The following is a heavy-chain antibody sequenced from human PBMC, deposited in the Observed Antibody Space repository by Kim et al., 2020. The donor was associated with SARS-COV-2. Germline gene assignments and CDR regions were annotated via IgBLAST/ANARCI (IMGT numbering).Heavy chain of an antibody. V-gene: IGHV5-51*01. D-gene: IGHD2-2*01. Sequence: GESLKISCKGSGYSFPTYWIGWVRQMPGKGVEWMGIIFPDDTDTTYSPSLQGQVTITADKSITTAYLQWSRLKASDTAMYYCARRVVPAARMDAFDIWGQGTMVTVSS. J-gene: IGHJ3*02. CDR1: GYSFPTYW. CDR3: ARRVVPAARMDAFDI. CDR2: IFPDDTDT.